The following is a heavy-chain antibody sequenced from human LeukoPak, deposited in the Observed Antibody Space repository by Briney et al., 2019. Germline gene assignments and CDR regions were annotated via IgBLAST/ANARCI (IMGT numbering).Heavy chain of an antibody. D-gene: IGHD6-13*01. V-gene: IGHV3-7*01. CDR1: GFTFTDYW. CDR2: IRQDGGEK. J-gene: IGHJ4*01. Sequence: GGSLRLSCAVSGFTFTDYWMNWVRQAPGKGLEWVASIRQDGGEKSYVDSVKGRFTISRDNTKSSLYLQINSLRAEDTAAYYCARDGTAAGLYFDLWGRGTLVTVSS. CDR3: ARDGTAAGLYFDL.